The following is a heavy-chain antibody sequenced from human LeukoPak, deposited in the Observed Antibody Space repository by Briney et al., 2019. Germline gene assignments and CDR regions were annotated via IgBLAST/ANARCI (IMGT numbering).Heavy chain of an antibody. CDR1: GFTFSSYA. V-gene: IGHV3-30-3*01. CDR2: ISNDGSNK. Sequence: GGSLRLSCAAAGFTFSSYAMHWVRQAPGQGLERVAVISNDGSNKYYADSVKDRFTISRDNSKNTLYLQMNSLRAEDTAVYYCARDHIVLVVAPTYSWGQGTLVTVSS. CDR3: ARDHIVLVVAPTYS. D-gene: IGHD2-15*01. J-gene: IGHJ4*02.